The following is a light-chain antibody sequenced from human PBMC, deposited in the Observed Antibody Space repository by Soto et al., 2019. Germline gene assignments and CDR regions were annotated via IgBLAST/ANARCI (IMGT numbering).Light chain of an antibody. V-gene: IGKV3-20*01. CDR2: GAS. J-gene: IGKJ1*01. CDR1: QSVTNDY. Sequence: EIVLTQSPGTLSLSPGERATLSCRASQSVTNDYLAWYQQKPGQAPRLPIYGASSRATGIPDRLSGSGFGTDFTLTISRREPEDFAVYSCQQYGSSRWTFGQGTKVEIK. CDR3: QQYGSSRWT.